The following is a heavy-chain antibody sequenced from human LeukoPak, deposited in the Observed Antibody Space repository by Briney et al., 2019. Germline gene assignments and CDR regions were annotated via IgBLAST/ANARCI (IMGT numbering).Heavy chain of an antibody. CDR3: AKATYYYDSSGYYYRYFDY. Sequence: PGGSLRLSCAASGFTFSSYAMSWVRQAPGKGLEWVSAISGSGGSTYYADSVKGRFTISRDNSKNTLYLQMNSLRAEDTAVYYCAKATYYYDSSGYYYRYFDYWGQGTLVTVSS. V-gene: IGHV3-23*01. CDR2: ISGSGGST. J-gene: IGHJ4*02. D-gene: IGHD3-22*01. CDR1: GFTFSSYA.